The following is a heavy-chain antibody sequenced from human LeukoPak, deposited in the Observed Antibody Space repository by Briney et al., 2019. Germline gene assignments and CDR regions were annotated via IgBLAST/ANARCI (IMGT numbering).Heavy chain of an antibody. D-gene: IGHD3-10*01. V-gene: IGHV4-34*01. Sequence: TSETLSLTCAVSGGPFSGYFWSWIRQPPGKGLEWIGEIHNSGTTNYNPSLNSRVTISEDTSKNQIYLNLRSVTAADTAVYYCARRYYYNLGSFPFDFWGQGTQVTVSS. CDR3: ARRYYYNLGSFPFDF. CDR1: GGPFSGYF. J-gene: IGHJ4*02. CDR2: IHNSGTT.